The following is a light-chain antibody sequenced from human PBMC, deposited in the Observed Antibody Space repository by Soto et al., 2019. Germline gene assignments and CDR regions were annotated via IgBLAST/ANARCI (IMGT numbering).Light chain of an antibody. J-gene: IGKJ1*01. Sequence: VMTQSPDTLSVTTGEGATLSCRASQIIGSNLAWYQQKPGQAPRLLIYDASIRATGVPARFSGSGALTKFALTISSLQSEDFAVYYCPQYDKWPPSFGQGTKV. CDR3: PQYDKWPPS. CDR2: DAS. CDR1: QIIGSN. V-gene: IGKV3D-15*01.